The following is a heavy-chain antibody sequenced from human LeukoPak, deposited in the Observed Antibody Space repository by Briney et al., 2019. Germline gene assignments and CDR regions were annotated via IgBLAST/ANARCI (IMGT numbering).Heavy chain of an antibody. V-gene: IGHV3-21*01. CDR3: ASFMTTASINDY. CDR1: GFTFNTYS. J-gene: IGHJ4*02. CDR2: ITSSSNYM. Sequence: PGGSLRLSCAASGFTFNTYSMNWVRQAPGKGLEWVSYITSSSNYMYYADSVRGRFTISRDNAKNSLYLQMNSLRAEDTAVYYCASFMTTASINDYWGQGTLVTVSS. D-gene: IGHD4-17*01.